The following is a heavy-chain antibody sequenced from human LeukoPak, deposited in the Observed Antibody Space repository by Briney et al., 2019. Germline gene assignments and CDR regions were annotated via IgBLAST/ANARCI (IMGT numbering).Heavy chain of an antibody. J-gene: IGHJ4*02. D-gene: IGHD5-18*01. CDR3: ARHSLGYSYGPNDY. V-gene: IGHV5-51*01. Sequence: PGESLKISCKGSGYNFTNYWIGWVRQMPGKGLEWMGIIYPGDSDTTYSPSFQGQVTISADKSISTAYLQWSSLKASDTAMYYCARHSLGYSYGPNDYWGQGTLVTVSS. CDR2: IYPGDSDT. CDR1: GYNFTNYW.